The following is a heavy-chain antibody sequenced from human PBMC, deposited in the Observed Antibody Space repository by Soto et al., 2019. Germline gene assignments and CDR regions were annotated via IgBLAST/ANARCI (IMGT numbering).Heavy chain of an antibody. J-gene: IGHJ4*02. V-gene: IGHV3-9*01. D-gene: IGHD4-4*01. CDR1: GFTFDDYA. CDR3: AKGVHDYSNRAFDY. Sequence: GGSLRLSCAASGFTFDDYAMHWVRQAPGKGLEWVSGISWNSGSIGYADSVKGRFTISRDNAKNSLYLQMNSLRAEDTALYYCAKGVHDYSNRAFDYWGQGTLVTVSS. CDR2: ISWNSGSI.